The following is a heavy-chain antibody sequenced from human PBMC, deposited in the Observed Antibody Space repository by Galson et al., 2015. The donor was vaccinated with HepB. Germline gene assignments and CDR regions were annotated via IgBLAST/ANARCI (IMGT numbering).Heavy chain of an antibody. CDR3: SFWSGYSFLTF. J-gene: IGHJ4*02. Sequence: SLRLSCAGSGFTFSNYDMSWVRQAPGKGLEWVSAISARGGNTYYADSVKGRFTISRDNPKNTLYLQMNSPRADDTAVYYCSFWSGYSFLTFWGQGTLVPVSS. V-gene: IGHV3-23*01. CDR1: GFTFSNYD. D-gene: IGHD5-18*01. CDR2: ISARGGNT.